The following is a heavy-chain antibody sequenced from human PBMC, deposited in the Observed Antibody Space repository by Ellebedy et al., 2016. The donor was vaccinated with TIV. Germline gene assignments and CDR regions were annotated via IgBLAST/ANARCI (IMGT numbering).Heavy chain of an antibody. CDR3: ARDGAYGDYSPGYYGMDV. D-gene: IGHD4-17*01. Sequence: GESLKISCAASRFSFSSYWMSWVRQAPGKGLEWVAHIYVDGSKKNSVESVKGRFTISRDNAKNSLYLQMNSLRVDDTAVYYCARDGAYGDYSPGYYGMDVWGQGTTVIVSS. J-gene: IGHJ6*01. CDR2: IYVDGSKK. CDR1: RFSFSSYW. V-gene: IGHV3-7*03.